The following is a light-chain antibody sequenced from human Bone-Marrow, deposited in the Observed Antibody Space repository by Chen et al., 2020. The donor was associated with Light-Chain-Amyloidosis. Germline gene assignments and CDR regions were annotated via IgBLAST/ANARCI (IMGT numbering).Light chain of an antibody. CDR2: RET. V-gene: IGLV3-25*03. J-gene: IGLJ2*01. CDR1: DLPTKY. CDR3: QSADSSGTYEVI. Sequence: SYELTQPPSVSVSPGQTARIPCSGDDLPTKYAYWYQQKPGQAPVLVIHRETERPPGSSVRFSGSSSGTPATLTISGVQAEDEADYHCQSADSSGTYEVIFGGGTKLTVL.